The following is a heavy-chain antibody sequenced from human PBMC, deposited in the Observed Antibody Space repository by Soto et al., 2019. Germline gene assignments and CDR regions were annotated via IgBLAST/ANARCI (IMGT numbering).Heavy chain of an antibody. J-gene: IGHJ4*02. D-gene: IGHD5-18*01. Sequence: QVQLVASGGGVVQPGRSLRLSCAASGFTFSSYGMHWVRQAPGTGLEWVAGISYDGSNQYYADSVKGRFTISRDNSKNTLYLQMNSLRAEDTAVYYCAKVGIQVWLRADYWGQGTLVTVCS. V-gene: IGHV3-30*18. CDR1: GFTFSSYG. CDR2: ISYDGSNQ. CDR3: AKVGIQVWLRADY.